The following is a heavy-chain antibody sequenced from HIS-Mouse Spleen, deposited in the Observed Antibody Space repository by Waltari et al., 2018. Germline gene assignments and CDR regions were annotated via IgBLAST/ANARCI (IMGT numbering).Heavy chain of an antibody. J-gene: IGHJ2*01. V-gene: IGHV4-59*01. CDR1: GGSISSYY. CDR2: IYYSGST. Sequence: QVQLQESGPGLVKPSETLSLTCTVSGGSISSYYWSWIRQPPGKGLEWIGYIYYSGSTNYNPSLKSRVTISVDTSKNQFSLKLSSVTAADTAVYYCARDAPSSSYWYFDLWGRGTLVTVSS. CDR3: ARDAPSSSYWYFDL. D-gene: IGHD1-26*01.